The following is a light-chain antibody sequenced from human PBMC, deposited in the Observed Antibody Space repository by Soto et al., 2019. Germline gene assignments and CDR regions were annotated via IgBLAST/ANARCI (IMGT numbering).Light chain of an antibody. CDR3: CSYAGSPYV. CDR1: SSDVGAYDY. CDR2: DVT. J-gene: IGLJ1*01. V-gene: IGLV2-11*01. Sequence: QSALTQPRSVSGSPGQSVAISCTGTSSDVGAYDYVSWYQQHPGKAPKLMIYDVTKRPSGVPDRFSGSKSGNTASLTISGLQPEDESDYYCCSYAGSPYVFGTGTMVTVL.